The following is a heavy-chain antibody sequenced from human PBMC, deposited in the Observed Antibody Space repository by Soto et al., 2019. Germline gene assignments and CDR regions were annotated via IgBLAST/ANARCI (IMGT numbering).Heavy chain of an antibody. Sequence: QVQLVQSGAEVKKPGASVKVSCKASGYTFTSYGISWVRQAPGQGLEWMGWISAYNGNTNYAQKLQGRVTMTTDTSTSTAYMELRSLRSDDTAVYYCARVVGQEGSSWYLVADAFDIWGQGTMVTVSS. CDR2: ISAYNGNT. CDR1: GYTFTSYG. CDR3: ARVVGQEGSSWYLVADAFDI. J-gene: IGHJ3*02. V-gene: IGHV1-18*01. D-gene: IGHD6-13*01.